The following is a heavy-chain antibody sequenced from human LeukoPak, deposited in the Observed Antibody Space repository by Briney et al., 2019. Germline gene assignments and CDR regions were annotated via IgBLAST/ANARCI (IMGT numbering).Heavy chain of an antibody. CDR2: IYYSGST. CDR1: GGSISSSSYY. D-gene: IGHD3-3*01. V-gene: IGHV4-39*01. Sequence: SETLSLTCTVSGGSISSSSYYWGWIRQPPGKGLEWIGSIYYSGSTYYNPSLKSRVTISVDTSKNKFSLKLSSVTAADTAMYYCARHRFLTIIIRLYYFDYWGEGTLVTVSS. J-gene: IGHJ4*02. CDR3: ARHRFLTIIIRLYYFDY.